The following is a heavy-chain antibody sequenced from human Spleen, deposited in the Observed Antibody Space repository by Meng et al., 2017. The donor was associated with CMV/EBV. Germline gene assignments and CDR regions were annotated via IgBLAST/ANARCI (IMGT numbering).Heavy chain of an antibody. CDR1: GASISRDIW. CDR2: VYHRGDT. D-gene: IGHD1-7*01. V-gene: IGHV4-4*02. CDR3: GRDQGRELINH. Sequence: QGKRTRSGQDLGKPSGALSLTCNCSGASISRDIWWSWVRQPPGKGLGWIGEVYHRGDTNYNPSLKSRVDISVDKSKNQFYLSLFSVTAADTAVYYCGRDQGRELINHWGQGTLVTVSS. J-gene: IGHJ4*02.